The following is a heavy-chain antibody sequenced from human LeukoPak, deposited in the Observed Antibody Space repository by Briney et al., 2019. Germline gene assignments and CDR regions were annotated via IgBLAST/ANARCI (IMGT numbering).Heavy chain of an antibody. CDR1: GGTFISSS. J-gene: IGHJ1*01. CDR2: IIPLFETT. CDR3: ARGEPDTVIAEYLHH. Sequence: SVKVSCKASGGTFISSSFNWVRQAPGQGLEWMGGIIPLFETTNYAQKFQGRVTITADESTSTAYMELSSLRSEDTAVYYCARGEPDTVIAEYLHHWGQGTLVTVTS. V-gene: IGHV1-69*13. D-gene: IGHD2-21*01.